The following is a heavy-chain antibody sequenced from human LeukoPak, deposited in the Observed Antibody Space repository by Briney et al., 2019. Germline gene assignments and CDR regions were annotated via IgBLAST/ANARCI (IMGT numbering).Heavy chain of an antibody. Sequence: ASVKVSCKASGDSINTYTINWVRQAPGQRLEWMGWINAGNGNTKYSQKFQGRVTITRDTSASTAYMELSSLRSEDTAVYYCASSSWYYFDYWGQGTLVTVSS. CDR2: INAGNGNT. V-gene: IGHV1-3*01. CDR1: GDSINTYT. CDR3: ASSSWYYFDY. D-gene: IGHD6-13*01. J-gene: IGHJ4*02.